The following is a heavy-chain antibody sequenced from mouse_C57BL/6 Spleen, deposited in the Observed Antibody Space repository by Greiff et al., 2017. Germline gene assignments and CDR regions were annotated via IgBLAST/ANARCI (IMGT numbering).Heavy chain of an antibody. V-gene: IGHV1-81*01. CDR2: IYPRSGNT. CDR1: GYTFTSYG. D-gene: IGHD1-1*01. CDR3: AKRDTTSPSWGYFDY. J-gene: IGHJ2*01. Sequence: VQLQQSGAELARPGASVKLSCKASGYTFTSYGISWVKQRTGQGLEWIGEIYPRSGNTYYNEKFKGKATLTADKSSSTAYMELRSRTSEYSAVYFCAKRDTTSPSWGYFDYWGQGTTLTVSS.